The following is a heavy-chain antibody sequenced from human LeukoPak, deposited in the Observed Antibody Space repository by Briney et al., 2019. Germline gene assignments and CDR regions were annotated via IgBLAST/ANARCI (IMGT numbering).Heavy chain of an antibody. CDR1: GGSISSSSYY. CDR2: IYYSGSA. D-gene: IGHD1-26*01. CDR3: AKQRAPALIDY. J-gene: IGHJ4*02. Sequence: PSETLSLTCTVSGGSISSSSYYWGWIRQPPGKGLEWIGSIYYSGSAYYNPSLKSRVTIFVDTSKNQFSLKLSSVTAADTAVYYCAKQRAPALIDYWGQGTLVTVSS. V-gene: IGHV4-39*01.